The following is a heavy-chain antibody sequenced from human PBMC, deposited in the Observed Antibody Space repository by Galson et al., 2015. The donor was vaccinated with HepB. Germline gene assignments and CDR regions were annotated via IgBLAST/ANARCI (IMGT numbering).Heavy chain of an antibody. CDR2: ISSYSTTI. CDR1: GFTFSDHY. V-gene: IGHV3-11*01. Sequence: YLRLSCAASGFTFSDHYMSWIRQAPGMGLEWVSYISSYSTTIYYADSVKGRFTISRDNAKNSLYLQMNSLRAEDTALYYCARFRSNPNAFDIWGQGTLVTVS. CDR3: ARFRSNPNAFDI. D-gene: IGHD1-14*01. J-gene: IGHJ3*02.